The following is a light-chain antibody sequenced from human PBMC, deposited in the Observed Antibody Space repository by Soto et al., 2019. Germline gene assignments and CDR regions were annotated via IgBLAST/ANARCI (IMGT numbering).Light chain of an antibody. CDR3: QQSNIMAT. J-gene: IGKJ5*01. V-gene: IGKV1-39*01. Sequence: DIQMTQSPSSLSASVGDRVTITCRASLPISNYLAWYKQKPGKAPKPLIYDASSLQSGVPSRLSGSGSGTDFTLTITTIKPEDFATYFCQQSNIMATFGHGTRLEIK. CDR1: LPISNY. CDR2: DAS.